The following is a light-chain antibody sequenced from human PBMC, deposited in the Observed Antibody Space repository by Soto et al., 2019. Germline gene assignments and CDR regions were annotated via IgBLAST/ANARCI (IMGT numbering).Light chain of an antibody. Sequence: EIVLPPSPGTLSLSPGASATLSCRASQSVSRSSLAWYQQKPGQAPRLLSYGASSRATGIPDRFSGSGSGTDVTLTISRLEPEEIAVYYCQQYGSSPLTFGGGTKVEIK. CDR1: QSVSRSS. J-gene: IGKJ4*01. V-gene: IGKV3-20*01. CDR2: GAS. CDR3: QQYGSSPLT.